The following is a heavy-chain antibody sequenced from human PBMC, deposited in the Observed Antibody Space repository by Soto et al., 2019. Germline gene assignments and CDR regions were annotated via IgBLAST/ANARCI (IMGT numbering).Heavy chain of an antibody. J-gene: IGHJ4*02. CDR1: GDSINSDKYY. CDR2: IYYRGNT. Sequence: SETLSLTCSVSGDSINSDKYYLGWIRPPPGKGLEWIGSIYYRGNTYYNPSLQTRVTISLDKSKSQFSLRLNSVTAADSAVYFCARLEGLATISYYFDFWGQGAQVTVSS. CDR3: ARLEGLATISYYFDF. D-gene: IGHD3-9*01. V-gene: IGHV4-39*01.